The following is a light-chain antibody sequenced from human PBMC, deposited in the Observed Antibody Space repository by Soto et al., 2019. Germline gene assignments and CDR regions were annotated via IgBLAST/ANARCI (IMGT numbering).Light chain of an antibody. V-gene: IGKV3-15*01. CDR2: GAS. J-gene: IGKJ4*01. CDR3: QQYNNWLT. CDR1: QSVSSN. Sequence: EIVMTQSPATLSVSPGERATLSCRASQSVSSNLAWYQQKPGQAPRLLIYGASTRATGIPARFSGSGSGTECTPTISSLQSEDFAVYYCQQYNNWLTFGGGTKVEIK.